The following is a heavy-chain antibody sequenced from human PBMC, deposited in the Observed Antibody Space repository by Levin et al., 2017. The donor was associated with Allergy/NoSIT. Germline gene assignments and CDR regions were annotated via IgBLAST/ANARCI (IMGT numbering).Heavy chain of an antibody. CDR3: ARRPVVTSHWYFDR. Sequence: SETLSLTCTVSGGSISSYYWSWIRQPPGKGLEWIGYIYYSGSTNYNPSLKSRVTISVDTSKNQFSLKLSSVTAADTAVYYCARRPVVTSHWYFDRWGRGTLVTVSS. CDR1: GGSISSYY. J-gene: IGHJ2*01. D-gene: IGHD4-23*01. CDR2: IYYSGST. V-gene: IGHV4-59*08.